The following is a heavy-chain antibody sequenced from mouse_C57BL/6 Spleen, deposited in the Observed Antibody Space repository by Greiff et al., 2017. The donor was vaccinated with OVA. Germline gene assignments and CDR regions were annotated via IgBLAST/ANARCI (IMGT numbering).Heavy chain of an antibody. CDR1: GFTFSNYW. CDR2: IRLKSDNYAT. CDR3: TVGWTGYFDY. D-gene: IGHD2-3*01. V-gene: IGHV6-3*01. Sequence: EVKLVESGGGLVQPGGSMKLSCVASGFTFSNYWMNWVRQSPEKGLEWVAQIRLKSDNYATHYAESVKGRFTISRDDSKSSVYLQMNNLRAEDTGIYYCTVGWTGYFDYWGQGTTLTVSS. J-gene: IGHJ2*01.